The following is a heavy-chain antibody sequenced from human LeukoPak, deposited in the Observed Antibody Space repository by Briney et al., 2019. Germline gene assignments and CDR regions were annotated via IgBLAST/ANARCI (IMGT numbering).Heavy chain of an antibody. D-gene: IGHD3-22*01. CDR1: GYTFTGYY. CDR2: INPNSGGT. J-gene: IGHJ4*02. CDR3: ARRDYYDSSGDFDY. V-gene: IGHV1-2*06. Sequence: ASVKVSCKASGYTFTGYYMHWVRQAPGQGLEWMGRINPNSGGTNYAQKFQGRVTMTRDTSTSTAYMELSRLRSDDTAVYYCARRDYYDSSGDFDYWGQGTLVTVSS.